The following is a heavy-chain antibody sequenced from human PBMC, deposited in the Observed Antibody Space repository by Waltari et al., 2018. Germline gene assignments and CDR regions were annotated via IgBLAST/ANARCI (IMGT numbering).Heavy chain of an antibody. CDR3: SYSGSYKHFQD. D-gene: IGHD1-26*01. CDR1: GCTFSDHY. CDR2: VRDKANRYTT. J-gene: IGHJ1*01. Sequence: EVQLVESGGGLVQPGGSLRLSCAASGCTFSDHYMDWVRQAPGKGLEWVGRVRDKANRYTTEYAASVKGRFTISRDDLKNSLFLQMNSLKTEDTAVYYCSYSGSYKHFQDWGQGTLVTVSS. V-gene: IGHV3-72*01.